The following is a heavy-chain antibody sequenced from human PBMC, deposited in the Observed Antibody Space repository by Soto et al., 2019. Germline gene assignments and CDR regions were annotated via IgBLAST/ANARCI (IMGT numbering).Heavy chain of an antibody. D-gene: IGHD5-12*01. J-gene: IGHJ5*02. CDR3: ARHHGPTTSENWFDP. V-gene: IGHV1-18*04. CDR1: GYTFTSYY. Sequence: ASVKVSCKASGYTFTSYYMHWVRQAPGQGLEWMGWISTYSGDTKYAQKFQGRVTMTTDTSTTTAYLELRSLRSGDTAVYYCARHHGPTTSENWFDPWGQGTLVTVSS. CDR2: ISTYSGDT.